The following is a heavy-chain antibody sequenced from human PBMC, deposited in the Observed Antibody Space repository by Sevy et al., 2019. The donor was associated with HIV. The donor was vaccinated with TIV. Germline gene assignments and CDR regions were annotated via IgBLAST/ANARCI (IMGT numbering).Heavy chain of an antibody. J-gene: IGHJ4*02. CDR2: IHHSGSI. Sequence: SETLSLTCAVSDYSISSGYYWGWIRQPPGKGLEWLGSIHHSGSIYYNPSLNSRVTISVDTSKNQFSLKLHSVTAADTAVYYCARGRSIVTARDYFDHWGQGVLVTVSS. CDR1: DYSISSGYY. D-gene: IGHD1-26*01. V-gene: IGHV4-38-2*01. CDR3: ARGRSIVTARDYFDH.